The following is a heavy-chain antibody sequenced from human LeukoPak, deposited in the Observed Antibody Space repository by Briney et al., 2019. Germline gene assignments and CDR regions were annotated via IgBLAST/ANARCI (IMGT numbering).Heavy chain of an antibody. D-gene: IGHD3-22*01. Sequence: SVKVSCKTSGGTFSNYAISWVRQAPRQGLEWMGVIIPIFDTPNYAQKWQGRVTITTDESTSTAYMELRSLRSEDTAVYYCASQLFHLDSSGYSLDALDIWGQGTMVTVSS. J-gene: IGHJ3*02. CDR3: ASQLFHLDSSGYSLDALDI. V-gene: IGHV1-69*05. CDR2: IIPIFDTP. CDR1: GGTFSNYA.